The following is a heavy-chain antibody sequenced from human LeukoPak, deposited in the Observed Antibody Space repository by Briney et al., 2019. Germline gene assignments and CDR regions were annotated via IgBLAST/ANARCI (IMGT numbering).Heavy chain of an antibody. Sequence: GGSLRLSCAASGFTFSSYSMNWVRQAPGKGLEWVSSISSSSSYIYYADSVKGRFTISRDNAKNSLYLRMNSLRAEDTAVYYCARDSSRDYYDSHPLNYYDYWGQGTLVTVSS. J-gene: IGHJ4*02. D-gene: IGHD3-22*01. V-gene: IGHV3-21*01. CDR3: ARDSSRDYYDSHPLNYYDY. CDR2: ISSSSSYI. CDR1: GFTFSSYS.